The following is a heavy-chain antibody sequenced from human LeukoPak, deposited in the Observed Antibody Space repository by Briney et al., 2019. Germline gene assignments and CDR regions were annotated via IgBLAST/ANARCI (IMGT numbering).Heavy chain of an antibody. V-gene: IGHV1-8*01. D-gene: IGHD5-12*01. CDR3: ARAGGYVYYYYYYMDV. CDR2: MNPNSGNT. CDR1: GYTFTSYD. J-gene: IGHJ6*03. Sequence: ASVKVSCKASGYTFTSYDINWVRQATGQGLEWMGWMNPNSGNTGYAQKFQGRVTMTRNTSISTAYMELSSLRSEDTAVYYCARAGGYVYYYYYYMDVWGKGTTVTVSS.